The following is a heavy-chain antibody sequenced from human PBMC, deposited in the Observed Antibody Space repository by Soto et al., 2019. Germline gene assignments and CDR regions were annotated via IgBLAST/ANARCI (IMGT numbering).Heavy chain of an antibody. J-gene: IGHJ4*02. CDR3: AAVPVFRLLDYFRAYLDY. CDR2: LVVGSGNT. Sequence: SVMVSWKNSGFMFTNSSLQWVRQSPGRSLEWIGWLVVGSGNTHYAQHLQERVTLTRDMSTGTAYMELSSLRSDDTAVYYCAAVPVFRLLDYFRAYLDYCAKGTLDTDSS. CDR1: GFMFTNSS. V-gene: IGHV1-58*01. D-gene: IGHD3-3*01.